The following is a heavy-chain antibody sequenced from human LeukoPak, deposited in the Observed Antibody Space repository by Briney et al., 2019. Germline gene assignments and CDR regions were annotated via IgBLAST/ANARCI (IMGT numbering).Heavy chain of an antibody. J-gene: IGHJ4*02. Sequence: PGRSLRLSCAASGFTFDDYAMHWVRHAPGKGLEWVSSISWNSGSVGYADSVKGRFTISRDNAKNSLYLQMNSLRAEDTALYYCAKGSSSGWYGDFDYWGQGTLVTVSS. CDR3: AKGSSSGWYGDFDY. D-gene: IGHD6-19*01. CDR2: ISWNSGSV. V-gene: IGHV3-9*01. CDR1: GFTFDDYA.